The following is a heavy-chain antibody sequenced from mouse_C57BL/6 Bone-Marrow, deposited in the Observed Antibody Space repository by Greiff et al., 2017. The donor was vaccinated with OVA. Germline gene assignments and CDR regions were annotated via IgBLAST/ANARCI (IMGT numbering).Heavy chain of an antibody. CDR2: IDPSESET. J-gene: IGHJ1*03. D-gene: IGHD2-1*01. V-gene: IGHV1-52*01. CDR3: AREGVYYGNYWYFDV. CDR1: GSTFPSSW. Sequence: QVQLQQPGAELVGPGSSVKLSSKASGSTFPSSWLHWVRQRPIQGLEWIGNIDPSESETHYNQKVKDKATLTVDKSSSTAYMQLSSLTSEDSAVYYCAREGVYYGNYWYFDVWGTGTTVTVSS.